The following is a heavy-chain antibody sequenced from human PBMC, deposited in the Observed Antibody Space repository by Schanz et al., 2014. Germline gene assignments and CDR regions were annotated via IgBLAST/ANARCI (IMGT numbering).Heavy chain of an antibody. D-gene: IGHD6-19*01. CDR2: ISSSSMYI. CDR1: GFTFSTYA. V-gene: IGHV3-21*01. J-gene: IGHJ4*02. Sequence: EVKLVESGGGLVQPGGSLRLSCAASGFTFSTYAMSWVRQAPGKGLEWVSSISSSSMYIYQADSMRGRFTISRDNAKNSLYLQVNNLSAEDTAVYYCVRDKKGFVAVAGRAPFDYWGQGTLVTVSS. CDR3: VRDKKGFVAVAGRAPFDY.